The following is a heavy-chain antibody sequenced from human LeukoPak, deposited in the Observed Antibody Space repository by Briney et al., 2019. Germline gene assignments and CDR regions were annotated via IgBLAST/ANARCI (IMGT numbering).Heavy chain of an antibody. Sequence: PSETLSLTCTLSGVSISSNSQYWAWIRQPPGKGLEWLGTISYSGSTHYNPSLKSRVTISLDTTKNQFSLKLSSMTAADTAVYYCARNPGTSTLDYWGQGTLVTVSS. J-gene: IGHJ4*02. V-gene: IGHV4-39*01. CDR1: GVSISSNSQY. D-gene: IGHD5/OR15-5a*01. CDR3: ARNPGTSTLDY. CDR2: ISYSGST.